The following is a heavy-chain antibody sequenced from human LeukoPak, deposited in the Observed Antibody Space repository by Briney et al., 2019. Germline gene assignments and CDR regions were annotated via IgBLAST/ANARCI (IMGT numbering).Heavy chain of an antibody. CDR1: GFTFSSCA. CDR2: IYRDGSS. J-gene: IGHJ4*02. CDR3: ARSFYDILIGYYQYFDY. D-gene: IGHD3-9*01. V-gene: IGHV3-66*01. Sequence: GGSLRLSCAASGFTFSSCAMSWVRQAPGKGLEWVSVIYRDGSSYYAESVKGRFTISRDNSKNTLYIQMNSLRAEDTAVYYCARSFYDILIGYYQYFDYWGQGTLVTVSS.